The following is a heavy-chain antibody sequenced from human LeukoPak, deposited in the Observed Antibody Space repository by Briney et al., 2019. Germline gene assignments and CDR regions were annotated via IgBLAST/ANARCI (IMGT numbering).Heavy chain of an antibody. Sequence: PGGSLRLSCAASGFTVSSNYMSWVRQVPGKGLEWVSGINWDGGSTGYADSVKGRFTISRDNAKNSLFLQMNSLRAEDTAVYYCARLRYYGMDVWGQGTTVTVSS. CDR1: GFTVSSNY. CDR2: INWDGGST. J-gene: IGHJ6*02. V-gene: IGHV3-20*04. CDR3: ARLRYYGMDV.